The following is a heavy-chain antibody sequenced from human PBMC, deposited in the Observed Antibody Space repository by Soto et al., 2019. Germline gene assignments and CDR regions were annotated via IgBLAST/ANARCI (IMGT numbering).Heavy chain of an antibody. CDR2: MNPNSGNT. CDR3: AKNSESSAYSSFDY. V-gene: IGHV1-8*01. CDR1: GYTFTIYY. D-gene: IGHD3-22*01. Sequence: ASVKVSCKASGYTFTIYYINWVRQATGQGLEWMGWMNPNSGNTGYAQKFQGRVTMTRNTSISTAYMELSSLRSEDTAVYYCAKNSESSAYSSFDYWGQGTLVSVSS. J-gene: IGHJ4*02.